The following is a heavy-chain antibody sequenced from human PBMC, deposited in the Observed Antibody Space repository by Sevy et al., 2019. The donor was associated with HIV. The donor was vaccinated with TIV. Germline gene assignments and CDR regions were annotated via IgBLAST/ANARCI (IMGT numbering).Heavy chain of an antibody. V-gene: IGHV3-30-3*01. D-gene: IGHD5-12*01. CDR3: AREMATILDY. CDR1: GFTFSSYA. CDR2: ISYDGSNK. J-gene: IGHJ4*02. Sequence: GGSLRLSCAASGFTFSSYAMHWVRQAPGKGLEWVAVISYDGSNKYYADSVKGRSTISRDNSKNTLYLQMNSLRAEDTAVYYCAREMATILDYWGQGTLVTVSS.